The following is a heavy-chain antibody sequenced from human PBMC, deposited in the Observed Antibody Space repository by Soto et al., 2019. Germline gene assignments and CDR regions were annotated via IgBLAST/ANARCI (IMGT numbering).Heavy chain of an antibody. CDR1: GYTFTSYG. D-gene: IGHD6-19*01. CDR3: ARDQQSIAVAGRVWFDP. Sequence: QVQLVQSGAEVKKPGASVKVSCKASGYTFTSYGISWVRQAPGQGLEWMGWISAYNGNTNYAQKLQGRVNMTTDTSTSTAYMELRSLRSDDTAVYYCARDQQSIAVAGRVWFDPWGQGTLVTVSS. V-gene: IGHV1-18*01. CDR2: ISAYNGNT. J-gene: IGHJ5*02.